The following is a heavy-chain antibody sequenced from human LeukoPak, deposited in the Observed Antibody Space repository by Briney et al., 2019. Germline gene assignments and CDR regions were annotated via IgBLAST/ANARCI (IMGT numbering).Heavy chain of an antibody. CDR2: ISGSGGSS. V-gene: IGHV3-23*01. J-gene: IGHJ6*02. CDR1: GFTFSSYA. D-gene: IGHD2-2*01. CDR3: AKAYCSSTSCYAQGYYGMDV. Sequence: GGSLRFSCAASGFTFSSYAMSWVRQAPGKGLEWVSAISGSGGSSYYADSVKGRVTISRDNSKNTLYLQMNSLRADDTAVYYCAKAYCSSTSCYAQGYYGMDVWGQGTTVTVSS.